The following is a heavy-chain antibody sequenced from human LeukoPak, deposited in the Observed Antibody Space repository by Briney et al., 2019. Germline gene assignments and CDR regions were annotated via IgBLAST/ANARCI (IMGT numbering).Heavy chain of an antibody. Sequence: GGSLRLSCAASGFTFSSYAMHWVRQAPGKGLEWVSVIYSGGSTYYADSVKGRFTISRDNSKNTLYLQMNSLRAEDTAVYYCARDKENDYYYGMDVWGQGTTVTVSS. V-gene: IGHV3-66*01. CDR2: IYSGGST. J-gene: IGHJ6*02. CDR1: GFTFSSYA. CDR3: ARDKENDYYYGMDV.